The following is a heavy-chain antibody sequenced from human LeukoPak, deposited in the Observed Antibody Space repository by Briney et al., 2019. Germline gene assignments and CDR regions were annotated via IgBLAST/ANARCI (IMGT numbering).Heavy chain of an antibody. CDR1: GFSFSSYV. Sequence: PGGSLRLSCAASGFSFSSYVIHWVRQAPGTGLEWVAVIWYDGSNKYYAESVKGRFIISRDNSKNIVYLQMNSLRTDDTAVYFCARGMECSGTTCYSDGVDVWGQGTTVTVSS. V-gene: IGHV3-33*01. CDR2: IWYDGSNK. CDR3: ARGMECSGTTCYSDGVDV. D-gene: IGHD2-2*01. J-gene: IGHJ6*02.